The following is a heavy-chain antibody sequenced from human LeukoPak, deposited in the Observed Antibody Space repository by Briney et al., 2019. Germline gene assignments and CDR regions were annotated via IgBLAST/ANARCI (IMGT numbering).Heavy chain of an antibody. D-gene: IGHD6-19*01. CDR1: GFIFSSYG. V-gene: IGHV3-33*01. Sequence: SLRLSCAASGFIFSSYGMHWVRQAPGKGLEWVAVIWYDGNNKYYADSVKGRFTISRDNSKNTLYLQMNSLRAEDTAVYYCARDVTVAAETFDYWGQGTLVTVSS. CDR3: ARDVTVAAETFDY. CDR2: IWYDGNNK. J-gene: IGHJ4*02.